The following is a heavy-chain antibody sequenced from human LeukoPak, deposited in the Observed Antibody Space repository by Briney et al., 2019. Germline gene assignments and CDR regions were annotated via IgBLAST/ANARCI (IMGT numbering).Heavy chain of an antibody. Sequence: TGGSLRLSCAASGFTFSDYYMSWIRQAPGKGLAWVSYISSRGGTIFSADSVKGRFTISRDNAKNSLYLQMNSLRAEDTAVYYCAREAYDRSGLDAFDIWGQGTMVTVS. D-gene: IGHD3-22*01. J-gene: IGHJ3*02. CDR1: GFTFSDYY. CDR2: ISSRGGTI. CDR3: AREAYDRSGLDAFDI. V-gene: IGHV3-11*01.